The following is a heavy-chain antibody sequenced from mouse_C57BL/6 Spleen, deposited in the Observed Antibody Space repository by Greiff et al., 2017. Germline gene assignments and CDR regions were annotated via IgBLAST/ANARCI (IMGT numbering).Heavy chain of an antibody. CDR3: AGGLIITTVVATDDY. Sequence: VQLQQPGAELVKPGASVKLSCKASGYTFTSYWMHWVKQRPGQGLEWIGMIHPNSGSTNYNEKFKSKATLTVDKSSSTAYMQLSSLTSEDSAVDCCAGGLIITTVVATDDYWGQGTTLTVSS. J-gene: IGHJ2*01. CDR2: IHPNSGST. V-gene: IGHV1-64*01. CDR1: GYTFTSYW. D-gene: IGHD1-1*01.